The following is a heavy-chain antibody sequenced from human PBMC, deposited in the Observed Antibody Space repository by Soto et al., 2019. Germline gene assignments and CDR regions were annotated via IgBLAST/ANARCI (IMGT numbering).Heavy chain of an antibody. D-gene: IGHD3-22*01. CDR3: AGSGYYHNSGMDV. CDR2: ISAYNGNT. J-gene: IGHJ6*02. V-gene: IGHV1-18*01. Sequence: ASVKVSCKASGYTFANFGISWVRQAPGQGLEWMGWISAYNGNTNYAQKFQGRVTMTTDISTSTAYMEVRSLRFDDTAVYYCAGSGYYHNSGMDVWGQGTTVTVSS. CDR1: GYTFANFG.